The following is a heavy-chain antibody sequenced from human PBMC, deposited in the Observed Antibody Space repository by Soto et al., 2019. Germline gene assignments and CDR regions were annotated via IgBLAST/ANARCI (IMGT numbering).Heavy chain of an antibody. CDR2: ISYDGSNK. CDR3: AREDLPDYYDSSGYPDY. CDR1: GFTFSSYA. D-gene: IGHD3-22*01. J-gene: IGHJ4*02. Sequence: GGSLRLSCAASGFTFSSYAMHWVRQAPGKGLEWVAVISYDGSNKYYADSVKGRFTISRDNSKNTLYLQMNSLRAEDTAVYYCAREDLPDYYDSSGYPDYWSQGT. V-gene: IGHV3-30-3*01.